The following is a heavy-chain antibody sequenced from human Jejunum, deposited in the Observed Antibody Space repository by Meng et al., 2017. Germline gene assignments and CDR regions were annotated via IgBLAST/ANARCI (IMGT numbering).Heavy chain of an antibody. CDR2: INPNTGGT. Sequence: ASVKDSCKAAGYTFTAYYTQWVRQAPGQGLEWMGWINPNTGGTGFAQKFQGRVSMTRDTSITTVYMELSRLRSDDTAVYYCARDPRTNGYNYAFDVWGQGTMVTVSS. J-gene: IGHJ3*01. CDR3: ARDPRTNGYNYAFDV. D-gene: IGHD5-24*01. V-gene: IGHV1-2*02. CDR1: GYTFTAYY.